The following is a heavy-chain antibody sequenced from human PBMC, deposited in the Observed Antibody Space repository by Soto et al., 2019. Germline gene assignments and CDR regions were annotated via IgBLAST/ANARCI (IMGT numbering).Heavy chain of an antibody. CDR3: ARTRDQNCNGCNCQYYYYMDV. V-gene: IGHV4-59*08. J-gene: IGHJ6*03. CDR2: IYYSGTT. Sequence: SETLSLTCSVSGDSISAYYWSWIRQPPGKALEWIGYIYYSGTTNYNPSLRSRLTISVDTSKNQFFLNLDSVTAADTAVYYCARTRDQNCNGCNCQYYYYMDVWGKGTTVTVSS. CDR1: GDSISAYY. D-gene: IGHD2-15*01.